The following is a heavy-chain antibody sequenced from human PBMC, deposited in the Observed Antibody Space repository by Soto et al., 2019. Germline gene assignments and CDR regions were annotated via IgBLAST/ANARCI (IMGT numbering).Heavy chain of an antibody. Sequence: QVQLQESGPGLVRPSETLSLTCTVSGGSVTTGSYNWSWIRRPPGKGLERIGNIFFTGITHYNPSLNNRVTMSVDTSKIQFSLTVTSVTAADTAVYYCARDGHGMDVWGQGTTVTVSS. V-gene: IGHV4-61*01. CDR3: ARDGHGMDV. J-gene: IGHJ6*02. CDR1: GGSVTTGSYN. CDR2: IFFTGIT.